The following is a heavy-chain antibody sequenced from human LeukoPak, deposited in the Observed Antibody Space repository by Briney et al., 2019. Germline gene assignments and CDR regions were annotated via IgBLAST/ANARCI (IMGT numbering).Heavy chain of an antibody. J-gene: IGHJ4*02. V-gene: IGHV3-48*03. CDR1: GFTFSSYE. Sequence: GGSLRLSCVASGFTFSSYEMNWVRQAPGKGLEWVSYISSSGSTIYYPDSVKGRFTISRDNAKNSLYLQMNSLRAEDTAVYYCARGNYYGSGSYFVGGYWGQGTLVTVSS. CDR2: ISSSGSTI. D-gene: IGHD3-10*01. CDR3: ARGNYYGSGSYFVGGY.